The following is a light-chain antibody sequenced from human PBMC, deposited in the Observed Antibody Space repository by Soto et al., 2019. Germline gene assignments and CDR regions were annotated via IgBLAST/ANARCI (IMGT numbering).Light chain of an antibody. J-gene: IGKJ3*01. CDR1: QGISNY. V-gene: IGKV1-27*01. CDR2: AAS. CDR3: QHYGT. Sequence: DIQMTQSPSSLSTSVGDRVTITCRASQGISNYLAWYQQKPGKVPKLLIYAASTLQSGVPSRFSGSGSGTDFTLTISSLQPEDVAVYFCQHYGTFGPGTKVDLK.